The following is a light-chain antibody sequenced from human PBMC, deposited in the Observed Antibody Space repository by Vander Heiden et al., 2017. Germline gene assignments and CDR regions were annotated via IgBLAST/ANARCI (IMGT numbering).Light chain of an antibody. Sequence: DIQMTQSPSSLSASVGDRVTITCRASQSIGNYLIWYQQKLGKAPELLIYGASTLQSGVPSRFSGSGSGTDFTLTIGSLQPEDSATYYCQQGYATPLTFGPGTKVQI. J-gene: IGKJ3*01. CDR1: QSIGNY. CDR2: GAS. CDR3: QQGYATPLT. V-gene: IGKV1-39*01.